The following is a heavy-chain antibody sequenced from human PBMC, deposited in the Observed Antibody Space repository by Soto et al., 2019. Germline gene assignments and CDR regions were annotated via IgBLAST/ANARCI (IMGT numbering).Heavy chain of an antibody. V-gene: IGHV3-23*01. CDR3: AKDSFFMITFGGVQLDY. CDR1: GFTFSSYA. Sequence: GGSLRLSCAASGFTFSSYAMSWVRQAPGKGLEWVSAISGSGGSTYYADSVKGRFTISRDNSKNTLYLQMNSLRAEDTAVYYCAKDSFFMITFGGVQLDYWGQGTLVTVSS. CDR2: ISGSGGST. J-gene: IGHJ4*02. D-gene: IGHD3-16*01.